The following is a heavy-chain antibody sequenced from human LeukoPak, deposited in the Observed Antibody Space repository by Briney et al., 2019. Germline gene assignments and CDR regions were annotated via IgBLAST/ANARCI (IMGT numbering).Heavy chain of an antibody. Sequence: GGSLRLSCAASGFTFSSFPMSWVRQAPGRGLEWVSATTASGVSTYYADSVKGRFTISRDNSKNTLYLQMNSLRAEDTAVYYCAKRGSRAFDYWGQGTLVTVSS. CDR2: TTASGVST. CDR3: AKRGSRAFDY. CDR1: GFTFSSFP. D-gene: IGHD6-13*01. J-gene: IGHJ4*02. V-gene: IGHV3-23*01.